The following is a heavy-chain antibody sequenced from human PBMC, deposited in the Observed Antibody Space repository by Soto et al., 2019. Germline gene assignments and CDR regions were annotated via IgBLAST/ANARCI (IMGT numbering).Heavy chain of an antibody. CDR2: INHSGST. V-gene: IGHV4-34*01. J-gene: IGHJ4*02. CDR1: GGSFSSYY. Sequence: QVQLQQWGAGLLKPSETLSRTCGVYGGSFSSYYWSWIRQPPGKGLEWIGEINHSGSTNYNPSLRSRVTISVDTSKNHFSLKLSFLTAADTAVYYCARVPAESGDQTFDNWGQGALVTVSS. CDR3: ARVPAESGDQTFDN.